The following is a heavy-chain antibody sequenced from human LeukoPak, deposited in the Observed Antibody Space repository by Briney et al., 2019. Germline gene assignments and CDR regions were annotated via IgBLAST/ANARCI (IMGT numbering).Heavy chain of an antibody. CDR3: AREHYFYYLDA. CDR1: GFTFSSYW. J-gene: IGHJ6*03. Sequence: GGSLRLSCAASGFTFSSYWMTWVLQAPGKGLEWVANIKRDGSAKYYVDSVKGRFTISRDNAKNSLYLQMNSLRAEDTAVYYCAREHYFYYLDAWGKGTTVTVSS. V-gene: IGHV3-7*01. CDR2: IKRDGSAK.